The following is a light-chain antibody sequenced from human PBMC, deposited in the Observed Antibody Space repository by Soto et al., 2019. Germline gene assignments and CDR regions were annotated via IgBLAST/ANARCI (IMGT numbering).Light chain of an antibody. Sequence: DIQMTQSPSSLSASVGDRVTITCRASQGISNYLAWYQQKPWKVPKLPIYAASTLQSGVPSRFSGSGSGTDFTLTISSLQPEDVANYYCQKYNSAPWTFGQGTKVEIK. CDR2: AAS. V-gene: IGKV1-27*01. CDR3: QKYNSAPWT. J-gene: IGKJ1*01. CDR1: QGISNY.